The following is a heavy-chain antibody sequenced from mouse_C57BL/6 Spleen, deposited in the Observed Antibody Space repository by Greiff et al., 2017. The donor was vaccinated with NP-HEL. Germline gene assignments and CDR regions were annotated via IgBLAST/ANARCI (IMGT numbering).Heavy chain of an antibody. D-gene: IGHD1-1*01. V-gene: IGHV5-4*01. J-gene: IGHJ4*01. CDR1: GFTFSSYA. CDR2: ISDGGSYT. Sequence: EVQLVESGGGLVKPGGSLKLSRAASGFTFSSYAMSWVRQTPEKRLEWVATISDGGSYTYYPDNVKGRFTISRDNAKNNLYLQMSHLKSEDTAMYYCAREPYYYGSTHAMDYWGQGTSVTVSS. CDR3: AREPYYYGSTHAMDY.